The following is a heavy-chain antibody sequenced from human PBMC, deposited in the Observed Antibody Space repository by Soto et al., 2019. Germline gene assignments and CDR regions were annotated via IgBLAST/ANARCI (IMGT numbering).Heavy chain of an antibody. Sequence: SETQSLTSTVSGGYIGSYYWSWIRQPPGKGLEWIGYIYYSGSTNYNPSLKSRVTISVDTSKNQFSLKLTSVTAADTAVYYCARSVFPWGQGTLVTVSS. J-gene: IGHJ5*02. V-gene: IGHV4-59*12. CDR3: ARSVFP. CDR1: GGYIGSYY. CDR2: IYYSGST.